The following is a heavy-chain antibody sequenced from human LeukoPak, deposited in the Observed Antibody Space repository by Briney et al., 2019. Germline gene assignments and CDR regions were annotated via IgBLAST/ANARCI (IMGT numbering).Heavy chain of an antibody. J-gene: IGHJ4*02. D-gene: IGHD2-8*01. CDR1: GFTFSSYA. V-gene: IGHV3-30*04. CDR3: ATLRVCTNGVCYTKFDDY. CDR2: ISYDGSNK. Sequence: GGSLRLSCAASGFTFSSYAMHWVRQAPGKGLEWVAVISYDGSNKYYADSVKGRFTISRDNSKNTLYLQMNSLRAEDTAVYYCATLRVCTNGVCYTKFDDYWGQGTLVTVSS.